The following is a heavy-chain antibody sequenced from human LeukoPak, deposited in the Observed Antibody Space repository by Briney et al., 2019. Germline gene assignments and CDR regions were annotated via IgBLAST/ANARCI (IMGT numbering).Heavy chain of an antibody. V-gene: IGHV1-2*02. Sequence: ASVKVSCKASGYTFTSYYMHWVRQAPGQGLEWMGWINPNSGGTNYAQKFQGRVTMTRDTSISTAYMELSRLRSDDTAVYYCARVQSHALLWFGELLTPGGYYFDYWGQGTLVTVSS. CDR3: ARVQSHALLWFGELLTPGGYYFDY. D-gene: IGHD3-10*01. CDR2: INPNSGGT. CDR1: GYTFTSYY. J-gene: IGHJ4*02.